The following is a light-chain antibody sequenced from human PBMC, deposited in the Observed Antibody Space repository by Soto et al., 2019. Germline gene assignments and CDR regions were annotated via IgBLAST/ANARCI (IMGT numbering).Light chain of an antibody. CDR1: QSVRSTF. J-gene: IGKJ1*01. CDR3: HHYGTSWT. Sequence: EIVLTQSPGTLSLSPGERGTLTCRASQSVRSTFLAWYQQKPGQAPRLLISGASSRATGIPDRFSGSGSGTDFTLTISRLEPEDFAVYYCHHYGTSWTFGQGTKVEI. V-gene: IGKV3-20*01. CDR2: GAS.